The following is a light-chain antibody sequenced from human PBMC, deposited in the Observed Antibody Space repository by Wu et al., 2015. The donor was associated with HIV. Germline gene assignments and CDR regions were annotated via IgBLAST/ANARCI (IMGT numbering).Light chain of an antibody. V-gene: IGKV3-20*01. CDR1: QSVSSSY. CDR3: QQYDNSPPWT. J-gene: IGKJ1*01. CDR2: GAS. Sequence: EIVLTQSPGTLSLSPGERATLSCRASQSVSSSYVAWYQQKPGQAPRLFIYGASSRAAGIPDRFRGSGSGTDFTLTISRLEPEDSAVYYCQQYDNSPPWTFGQGTRVEVK.